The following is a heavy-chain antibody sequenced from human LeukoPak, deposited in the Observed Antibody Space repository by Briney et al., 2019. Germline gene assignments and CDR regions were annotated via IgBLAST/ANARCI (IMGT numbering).Heavy chain of an antibody. V-gene: IGHV3-74*01. Sequence: QPGGSLRLSNAASGFAFSNYWMHWVRQAPGKGLMWVSRINSDGSITSYADSVKGRFTISRDNAKNTLYLQMNSLRAEDTGVYYCARAAAVSAIPSDWGQGTLVIISS. J-gene: IGHJ4*02. CDR1: GFAFSNYW. CDR3: ARAAAVSAIPSD. D-gene: IGHD2-15*01. CDR2: INSDGSIT.